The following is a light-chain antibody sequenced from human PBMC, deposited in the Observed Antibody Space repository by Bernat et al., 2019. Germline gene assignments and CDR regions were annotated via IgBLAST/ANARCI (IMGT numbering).Light chain of an antibody. CDR3: ASWDSSLKGYV. Sequence: QFVLTQPPSVSATPGQRVIISCSGSSSNIGSDTVNWYQQVPGTAPKLLVYSNNRRPSGVPDRFSGSKSGTSASLAIGGLQSEDEAEYYCASWDSSLKGYVFGTGTKVTVL. CDR1: SSNIGSDT. CDR2: SNN. V-gene: IGLV1-44*01. J-gene: IGLJ1*01.